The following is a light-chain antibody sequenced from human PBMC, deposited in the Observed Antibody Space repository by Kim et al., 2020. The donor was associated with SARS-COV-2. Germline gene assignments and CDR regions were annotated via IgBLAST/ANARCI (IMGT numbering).Light chain of an antibody. CDR2: VNSDGSH. Sequence: GASVKLTCTLSSGHTNDNAWHQQQPGKGPRYLMKVNSDGSHIKGDGIPDRFSGSRSGAEHYLTISSLQSEDEADYYCQTWDTGIQVFGGGTKLTVL. CDR3: QTWDTGIQV. V-gene: IGLV4-69*01. CDR1: SGHTND. J-gene: IGLJ2*01.